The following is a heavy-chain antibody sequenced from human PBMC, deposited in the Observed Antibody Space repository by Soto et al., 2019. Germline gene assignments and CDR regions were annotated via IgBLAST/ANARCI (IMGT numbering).Heavy chain of an antibody. CDR1: GFTFSING. D-gene: IGHD3-3*01. Sequence: QVQLVESGGGVVQPGRSLRLSCAASGFTFSINGMNWVRQAPGKGLEWVAIISYDGSNEYYADSVKGRFTISRDNSRSTLYLQMNSLGTEDTAVYYCAKDRSFYDFWGGFDYWGQGTLVPVSS. CDR2: ISYDGSNE. J-gene: IGHJ4*02. CDR3: AKDRSFYDFWGGFDY. V-gene: IGHV3-30*18.